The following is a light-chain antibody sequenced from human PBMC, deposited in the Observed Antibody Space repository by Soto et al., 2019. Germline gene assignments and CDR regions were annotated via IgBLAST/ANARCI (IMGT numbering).Light chain of an antibody. CDR3: SSYTSSRSLDYV. CDR2: EVS. V-gene: IGLV2-14*01. Sequence: QSALTQPPSASGSPGQSVTISCAGSSNDIGTYDYVSWYQQHPGKAPKLIIFEVSNRPSGVSNRFSGSKSGNTASLSISGLQPEDEADYYCSSYTSSRSLDYVFGTGTKLTVL. CDR1: SNDIGTYDY. J-gene: IGLJ1*01.